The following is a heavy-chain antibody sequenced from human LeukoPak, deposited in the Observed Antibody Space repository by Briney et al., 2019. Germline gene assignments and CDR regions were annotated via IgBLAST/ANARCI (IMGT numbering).Heavy chain of an antibody. J-gene: IGHJ6*03. CDR2: MNPNSGNT. D-gene: IGHD3-22*01. V-gene: IGHV1-8*02. CDR1: GYTFTSYD. Sequence: ASVKVSCKASGYTFTSYDINWVRQATGQGLEWMGWMNPNSGNTGYAQKFQGRVTMTRNTSISTAYMELSSLRSEDTAVYYCARGSRKVISWFYDKYYYYYMDVWGKGTTVTISS. CDR3: ARGSRKVISWFYDKYYYYYMDV.